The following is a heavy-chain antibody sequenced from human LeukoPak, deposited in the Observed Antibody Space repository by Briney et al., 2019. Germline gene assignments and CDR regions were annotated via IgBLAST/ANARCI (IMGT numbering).Heavy chain of an antibody. CDR1: GFIFGDYA. J-gene: IGHJ6*03. V-gene: IGHV3-49*04. CDR2: IRSKVYGGTT. Sequence: GGSLRLSCTTSGFIFGDYAMNWVRQAPGKGLEWVGFIRSKVYGGTTEYAASVKGRFTISKDDSKSIAYLQMSSLKIEDTAVYYCTREVGSYLASDYYYMDVWGKGTTVTISS. D-gene: IGHD1-26*01. CDR3: TREVGSYLASDYYYMDV.